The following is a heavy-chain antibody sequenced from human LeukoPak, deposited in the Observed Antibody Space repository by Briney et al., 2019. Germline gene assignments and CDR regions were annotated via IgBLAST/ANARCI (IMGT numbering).Heavy chain of an antibody. D-gene: IGHD6-13*01. Sequence: KPSETLSLTCTVSGGSISSGSYYWSWIRQPAGKGLEWIGHIYTSGSTNYNPSLKSRVTISVDTSKNQFSLKLSSVTAADTAVYYCAKAIAAAGSSPWFDPWGQGTLVTVSS. CDR2: IYTSGST. CDR3: AKAIAAAGSSPWFDP. CDR1: GGSISSGSYY. J-gene: IGHJ5*02. V-gene: IGHV4-61*09.